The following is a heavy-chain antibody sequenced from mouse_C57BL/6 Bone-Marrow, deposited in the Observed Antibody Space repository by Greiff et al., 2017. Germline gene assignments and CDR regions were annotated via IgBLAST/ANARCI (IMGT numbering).Heavy chain of an antibody. Sequence: VHVKQSGAELVKPGASVKLSCTASGFNIKDYYMHWVKQRTEQGLEWIGRIVPEDGETKYAPKFPGKATKTANTSSNTAYLQLSSQTSEDTAVYYCARWSWFAYWGQGTLVTVSA. CDR2: IVPEDGET. J-gene: IGHJ3*01. CDR3: ARWSWFAY. V-gene: IGHV14-2*01. CDR1: GFNIKDYY.